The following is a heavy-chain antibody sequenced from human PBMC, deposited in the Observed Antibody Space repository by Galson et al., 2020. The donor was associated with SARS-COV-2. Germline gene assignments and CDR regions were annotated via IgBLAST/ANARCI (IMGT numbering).Heavy chain of an antibody. CDR2: MYYSGST. CDR1: GDSVTSSSHC. V-gene: IGHV4-39*01. Sequence: SETLSLTCAVSGDSVTSSSHCWGWIRQPPGKGLEWIGTMYYSGSTYYNPSLKSRVTISVDTSKNQFSLKLSSVSAADTAIYYCASDHLSDLWSGHNWFDPWGQGTLVTVSS. J-gene: IGHJ5*02. D-gene: IGHD3-3*01. CDR3: ASDHLSDLWSGHNWFDP.